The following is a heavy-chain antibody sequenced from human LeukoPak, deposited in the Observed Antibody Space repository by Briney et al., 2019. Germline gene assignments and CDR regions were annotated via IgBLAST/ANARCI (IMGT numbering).Heavy chain of an antibody. CDR2: INANSGGT. V-gene: IGHV1-18*01. Sequence: GASVKVSCKASGGTFSSYAISWVRQAPGQGLEWMGRINANSGGTDYAEKLQGRVTMTTDTSTSTAYMELSSLRSEDTAVYYCAKGFRTLYAFDIWGQGTMVTVSS. D-gene: IGHD1-14*01. CDR1: GGTFSSYA. CDR3: AKGFRTLYAFDI. J-gene: IGHJ3*02.